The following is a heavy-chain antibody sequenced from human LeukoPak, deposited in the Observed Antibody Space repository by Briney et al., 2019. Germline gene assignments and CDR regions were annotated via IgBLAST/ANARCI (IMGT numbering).Heavy chain of an antibody. CDR2: ISDTGSTI. Sequence: PGGSLRLSCAASGFTFSDYYMTWIRQAPGKGLEWISYISDTGSTIYYADSVKGRFTISRDNAKNSLHLQMNSLRAEDTAVYYCARVLYYYYMDVWGRGTTVTVSS. V-gene: IGHV3-11*04. CDR3: ARVLYYYYMDV. J-gene: IGHJ6*03. CDR1: GFTFSDYY.